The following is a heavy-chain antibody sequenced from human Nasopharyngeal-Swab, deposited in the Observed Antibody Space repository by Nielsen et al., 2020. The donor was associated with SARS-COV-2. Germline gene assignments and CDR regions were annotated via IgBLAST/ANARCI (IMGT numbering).Heavy chain of an antibody. V-gene: IGHV3-11*04. D-gene: IGHD2-15*01. Sequence: GESLKISCAASGFTFSDYYMIWIRQAPGKGLEWVSYISSSGSTIYYADSVKGRFTISRDNAKNSLYLQMNSLRAEDTAVYYCARALAATPYYYYGMDVWGQGTTVTVSS. CDR2: ISSSGSTI. J-gene: IGHJ6*02. CDR3: ARALAATPYYYYGMDV. CDR1: GFTFSDYY.